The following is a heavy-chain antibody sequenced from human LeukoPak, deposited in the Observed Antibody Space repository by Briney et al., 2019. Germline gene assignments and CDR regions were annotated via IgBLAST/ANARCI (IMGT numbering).Heavy chain of an antibody. D-gene: IGHD3-10*01. Sequence: GGSLRLSRAASGFTFSSYWMHWVRQAPGKGLVWVSRISSDSRNTYYADSVKGRFTISRDNAKNTLFLQMNSLRAEDTGVYYCGRGAGGGSGNYLLDFWGQGTLVTVSS. V-gene: IGHV3-74*01. CDR1: GFTFSSYW. J-gene: IGHJ4*02. CDR2: ISSDSRNT. CDR3: GRGAGGGSGNYLLDF.